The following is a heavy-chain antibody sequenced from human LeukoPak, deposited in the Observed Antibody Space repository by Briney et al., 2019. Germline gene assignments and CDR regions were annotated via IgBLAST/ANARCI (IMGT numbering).Heavy chain of an antibody. D-gene: IGHD1-26*01. CDR1: GYSISSGYY. Sequence: SETLSLTCTVSGYSISSGYYWSWIRQPAGKGLEWIGRIYTSGSTNYNPSLKSRVTMSVDTSKNQFSLKLSSVTAADTAVYYCAREIGIVGATFWFDIWGQGTMVTVSS. CDR3: AREIGIVGATFWFDI. CDR2: IYTSGST. V-gene: IGHV4-4*07. J-gene: IGHJ3*02.